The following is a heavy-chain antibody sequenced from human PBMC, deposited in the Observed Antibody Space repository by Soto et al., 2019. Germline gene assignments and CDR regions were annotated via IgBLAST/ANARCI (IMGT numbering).Heavy chain of an antibody. V-gene: IGHV3-66*01. D-gene: IGHD2-21*02. CDR2: IYSGGRT. J-gene: IGHJ4*02. Sequence: EVQVVESGGGLVQTGGSLRLSCAASGFTVSSYMTWVRQAPGKGLEGVAVIYSGGRTSYADSVKGRFTISRDNSKNTVGLQMSSLRADDTGIYYCATDRGCSGGDCSTSFDYWGQGTLVTVSS. CDR3: ATDRGCSGGDCSTSFDY. CDR1: GFTVSSY.